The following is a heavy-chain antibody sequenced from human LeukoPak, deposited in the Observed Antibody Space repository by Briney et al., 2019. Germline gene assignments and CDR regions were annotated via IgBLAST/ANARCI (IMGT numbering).Heavy chain of an antibody. Sequence: GRSRRLSCAASGFTFDDYAMHWVRQAPGKGLEWVSGISWNSGSIGYADSVKGRFTISRDNAKNSLYLQMNSLRAEDTALYYCAKDLQPYRSSFGTNAFDIWGQGTMVTVSS. J-gene: IGHJ3*02. CDR1: GFTFDDYA. CDR2: ISWNSGSI. V-gene: IGHV3-9*01. D-gene: IGHD6-6*01. CDR3: AKDLQPYRSSFGTNAFDI.